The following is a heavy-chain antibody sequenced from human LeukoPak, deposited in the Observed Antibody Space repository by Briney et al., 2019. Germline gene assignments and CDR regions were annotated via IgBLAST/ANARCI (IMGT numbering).Heavy chain of an antibody. V-gene: IGHV4-39*01. CDR2: IYYSGST. D-gene: IGHD3-22*01. Sequence: SETLSLTCTVSGGSVSSSGYYWGWIRQPPGKGLEWIGSIYYSGSTYYNPSLKSRVTISVDTSKNQFSLRLRSVTAADTAVYYCARHGRITLIEAIPDFDYWGQGTLVTVSS. CDR3: ARHGRITLIEAIPDFDY. CDR1: GGSVSSSGYY. J-gene: IGHJ4*02.